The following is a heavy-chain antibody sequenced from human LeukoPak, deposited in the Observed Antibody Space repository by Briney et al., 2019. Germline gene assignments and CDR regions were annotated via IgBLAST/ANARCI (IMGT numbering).Heavy chain of an antibody. CDR1: GFTFSSYA. Sequence: GGSLRLSCAASGFTFSSYAMSWVRQAPGKGLEWVSATSGSGGSTYYADSVKGRFTISRDNSKNTLYLQMNSLRAEDTAVYYCAKGGYCSGGSCYSPLDPWGQGTLVTVSS. V-gene: IGHV3-23*01. J-gene: IGHJ5*02. D-gene: IGHD2-15*01. CDR3: AKGGYCSGGSCYSPLDP. CDR2: TSGSGGST.